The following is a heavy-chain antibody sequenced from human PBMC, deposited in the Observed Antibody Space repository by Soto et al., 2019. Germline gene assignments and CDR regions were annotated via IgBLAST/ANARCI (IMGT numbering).Heavy chain of an antibody. CDR2: VYSSGNT. Sequence: SQTVSLTCTVSGGSIIFYYWSWIRQPAGKGLEWIGRVYSSGNTNYNPSLKSRLTMSVDTYNNQLSLKLRSVTAADTAMYYCARDRRGDTRPHYYDISGYYKPFGRWGQGTLVTV. CDR1: GGSIIFYY. CDR3: ARDRRGDTRPHYYDISGYYKPFGR. D-gene: IGHD3-22*01. J-gene: IGHJ4*02. V-gene: IGHV4-4*07.